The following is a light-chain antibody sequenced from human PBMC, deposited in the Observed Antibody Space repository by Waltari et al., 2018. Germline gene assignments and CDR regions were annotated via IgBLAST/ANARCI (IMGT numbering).Light chain of an antibody. J-gene: IGKJ1*01. CDR3: GQTIPIRRT. Sequence: DIVITLTPLSLPITPGAPASISSRSRPSLNGNTYFHWYLQKSRQSPQRLIYGGPNRAAGVPERLSGGGSGTDDTMKINKGEAEDVGVDYCGQTIPIRRTFGQGTKVEIK. CDR1: PSLNGNTY. CDR2: GGP. V-gene: IGKV2-40*01.